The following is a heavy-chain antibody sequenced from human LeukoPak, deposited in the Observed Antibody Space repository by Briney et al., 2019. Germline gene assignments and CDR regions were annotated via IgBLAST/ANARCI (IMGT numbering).Heavy chain of an antibody. CDR1: RFTFSNYW. D-gene: IGHD1-7*01. J-gene: IGHJ3*02. Sequence: PGGSLRLSCVASRFTFSNYWMHWVRQAPGRGLEWVANIKQDGSNAYYVDSVKGRFTISRDNAKNSVYLQMNSLRAEDTAVYYCARGVRGGTQCDAFDIWGQGTMVTVSS. CDR2: IKQDGSNA. V-gene: IGHV3-7*01. CDR3: ARGVRGGTQCDAFDI.